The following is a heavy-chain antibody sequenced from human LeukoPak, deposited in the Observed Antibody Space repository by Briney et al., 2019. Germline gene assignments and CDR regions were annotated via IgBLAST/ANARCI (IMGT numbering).Heavy chain of an antibody. CDR3: ARGRVGYYYDSSGYYRLFFDY. D-gene: IGHD3-22*01. J-gene: IGHJ4*02. CDR2: INHSGST. CDR1: GGSFSGYY. Sequence: SETLSLTCAVYGGSFSGYYWSWIRQPPGKGLEWIGEINHSGSTNYNPSLKSRVTISVDTSKNQFSLKLSSVPAADTAVYYCARGRVGYYYDSSGYYRLFFDYWGQGTLVTVSS. V-gene: IGHV4-34*01.